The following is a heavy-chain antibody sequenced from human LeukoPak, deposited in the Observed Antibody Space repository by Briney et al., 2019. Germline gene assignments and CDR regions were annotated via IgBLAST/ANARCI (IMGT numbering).Heavy chain of an antibody. J-gene: IGHJ6*02. V-gene: IGHV1-2*02. CDR1: GYTFTGYY. D-gene: IGHD1-7*01. CDR2: INPNSGGT. Sequence: ASVKVSCKASGYTFTGYYMHWVRQAPGQGLEWMGWINPNSGGTNYAQKFQGRVTMTRDTSISTAYMELSRLRSDDTAVYYCARSGTTSWMAYYYYGMDVWGQGTTVTVSS. CDR3: ARSGTTSWMAYYYYGMDV.